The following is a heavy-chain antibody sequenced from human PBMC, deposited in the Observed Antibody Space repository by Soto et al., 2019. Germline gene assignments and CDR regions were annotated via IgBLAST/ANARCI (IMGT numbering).Heavy chain of an antibody. CDR3: AKDMDTAMAKSFDY. Sequence: GGSLRLSCAASGFTFSSYGMHWVRQAPGKGLEWVAVISYDGSNKYYADSVKGRFTISRDNSKNTLYLQMNSLRAEDTAVYYCAKDMDTAMAKSFDYRGQGTLVTVSS. D-gene: IGHD5-18*01. V-gene: IGHV3-30*18. CDR1: GFTFSSYG. J-gene: IGHJ4*02. CDR2: ISYDGSNK.